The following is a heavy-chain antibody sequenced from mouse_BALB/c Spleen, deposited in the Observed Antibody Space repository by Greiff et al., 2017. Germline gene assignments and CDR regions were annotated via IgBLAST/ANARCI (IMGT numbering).Heavy chain of an antibody. V-gene: IGHV2-9*02. J-gene: IGHJ2*01. CDR2: IWDGGST. CDR3: ARDGYPAYFDY. CDR1: GFSLTSYG. D-gene: IGHD2-14*01. Sequence: VKLMESGPGLVAPSQSLSITCTVSGFSLTSYGVHWVRQPPGKGLEWLGVIWDGGSTNYNSALMSRLSISKDNSKSQVFLKMNSLQTDDTAMYYCARDGYPAYFDYWGQGTTLTVSS.